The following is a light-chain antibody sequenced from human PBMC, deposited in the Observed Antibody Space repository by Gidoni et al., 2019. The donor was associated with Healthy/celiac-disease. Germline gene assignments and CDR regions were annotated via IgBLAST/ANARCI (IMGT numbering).Light chain of an antibody. Sequence: EIVLTQSPATLSLSPGERATLSCRASQSVSSYLAWYQQKPGQAPRLRIYDASNRATGSPARFSGSGSGTDFTLTISSLEPEDFAVYYCQQRSNWPLTFGGGTKVEIK. CDR2: DAS. V-gene: IGKV3-11*01. CDR3: QQRSNWPLT. J-gene: IGKJ4*01. CDR1: QSVSSY.